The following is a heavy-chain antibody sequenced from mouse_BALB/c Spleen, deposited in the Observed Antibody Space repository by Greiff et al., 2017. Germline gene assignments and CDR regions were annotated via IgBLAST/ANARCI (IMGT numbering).Heavy chain of an antibody. J-gene: IGHJ4*01. Sequence: VHVTQSGAELVKPGASVTLSCQASGYTFTSYYMYWVKQRPGQGLEWIGEINPSNGGTNFNEKFKSKATLTVDKSSSTAYMQLSSLTSEDSAVYYCTRDAVEGYAMDYWGQGTSVTVSS. CDR3: TRDAVEGYAMDY. CDR1: GYTFTSYY. CDR2: INPSNGGT. V-gene: IGHV1S81*02.